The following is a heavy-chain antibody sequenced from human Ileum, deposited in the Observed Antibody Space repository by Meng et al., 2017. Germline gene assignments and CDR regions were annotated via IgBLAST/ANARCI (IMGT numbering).Heavy chain of an antibody. CDR3: ASGSGSLDY. J-gene: IGHJ4*02. V-gene: IGHV6-1*01. D-gene: IGHD3-3*01. CDR1: GGSVSRNIAA. CDR2: TYYRSTWSR. Sequence: QVRLHQSGPGRVKPSQTLSPTCAVSGGSVSRNIAAWNWIRQSPLRGLEWLGRTYYRSTWSRASAVSVPRRLSLTPDTSKNQFSLQMNSVTPEDTAVYYCASGSGSLDYWGPGTLVTVSS.